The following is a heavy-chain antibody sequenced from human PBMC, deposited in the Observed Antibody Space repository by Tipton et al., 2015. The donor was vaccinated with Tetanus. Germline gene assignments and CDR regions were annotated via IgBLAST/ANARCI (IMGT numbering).Heavy chain of an antibody. J-gene: IGHJ4*02. Sequence: SLRLSCAASGFTLRTYSMNWVRQAPGKGLEWVAVISYDGSSEYYADSVKGRFTISRDNSKNTLFLQMSSLRPEDTALYYCARDPNSSGWYPAYFDLWGQGTLVTVSS. D-gene: IGHD6-19*01. CDR3: ARDPNSSGWYPAYFDL. V-gene: IGHV3-30*03. CDR1: GFTLRTYS. CDR2: ISYDGSSE.